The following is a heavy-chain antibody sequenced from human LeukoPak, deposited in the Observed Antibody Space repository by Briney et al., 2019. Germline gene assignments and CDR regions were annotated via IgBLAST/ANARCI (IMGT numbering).Heavy chain of an antibody. D-gene: IGHD5-24*01. CDR1: GYTFSNYY. CDR2: IGGST. Sequence: GASVKVSCKASGYTFSNYYIHWVRQAPGQGLEWMGIIGGSTSYAQKFQGRVTMTRDTSTSTVYMELSSLRSEDTAVYYCARVRDGYNDAYDIWGQGTMVTVHS. CDR3: ARVRDGYNDAYDI. V-gene: IGHV1-46*01. J-gene: IGHJ3*02.